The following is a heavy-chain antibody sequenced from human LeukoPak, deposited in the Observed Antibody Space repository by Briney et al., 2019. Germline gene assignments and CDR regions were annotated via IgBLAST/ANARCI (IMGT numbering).Heavy chain of an antibody. CDR2: IYPGDSDT. D-gene: IGHD4-17*01. CDR1: GYSFSNYW. Sequence: GESLKISCKTSGYSFSNYWIGWMRQMPGKGLEWMGIIYPGDSDTRYSPSFQGQVTISADKSISAAYLQWSSLKASDSAMYYCARLGSLNGDINDYWGQGTLVIVSS. CDR3: ARLGSLNGDINDY. V-gene: IGHV5-51*01. J-gene: IGHJ4*02.